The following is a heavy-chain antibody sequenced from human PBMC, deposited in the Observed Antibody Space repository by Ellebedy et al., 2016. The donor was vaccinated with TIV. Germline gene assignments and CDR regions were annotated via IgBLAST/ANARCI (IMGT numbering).Heavy chain of an antibody. Sequence: GESLKISCAASGFTFNIYAMTWVRQAPGKGLEWVSLISTGGDNTYYSDSVKGRFTISRDNSKNTLYLQMNSLRADDTALYYCAKPSPLSGSYIPFDVWGQGTMVTVSS. V-gene: IGHV3-23*01. CDR2: ISTGGDNT. D-gene: IGHD1-26*01. CDR1: GFTFNIYA. CDR3: AKPSPLSGSYIPFDV. J-gene: IGHJ3*01.